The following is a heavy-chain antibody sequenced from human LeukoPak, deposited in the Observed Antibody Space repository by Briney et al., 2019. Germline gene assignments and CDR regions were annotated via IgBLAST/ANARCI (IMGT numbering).Heavy chain of an antibody. CDR1: GGTFSSYA. CDR2: IIPIFGIA. V-gene: IGHV1-69*13. Sequence: ASVKVSCKASGGTFSSYAISWVRQAPGQGLEWMGGIIPIFGIANYAQKFQGRVTITADESTSTAYMELSSLRSEDTAVYYCARDLRIAAPYYFDYWGQGTLVTVSS. J-gene: IGHJ4*02. CDR3: ARDLRIAAPYYFDY. D-gene: IGHD6-6*01.